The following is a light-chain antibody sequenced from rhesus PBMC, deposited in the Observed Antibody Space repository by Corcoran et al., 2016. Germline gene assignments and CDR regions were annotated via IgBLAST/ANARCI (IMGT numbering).Light chain of an antibody. CDR3: LQGYSTPPT. J-gene: IGKJ3*01. CDR2: AAS. CDR1: QGISDY. Sequence: DIQMTQSPSSLSASVGDRVTITCRARQGISDYLSWYHQKPGKPPKRLIYAASSLESGVPSRFSGSGSGTDFTLTISSLQPEHFAAYYCLQGYSTPPTFGPGTTLDIK. V-gene: IGKV1-36*02.